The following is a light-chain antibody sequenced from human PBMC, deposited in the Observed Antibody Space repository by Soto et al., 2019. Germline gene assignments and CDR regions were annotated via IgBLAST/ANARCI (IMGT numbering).Light chain of an antibody. Sequence: EIVLTQSPATLPLSPGERATLSCRASQSVSIYLAWYQQKPGQAPRLLIYDASNRAPGIPARFSGGGSGTDFTLTISSLETEDFAVYYCQQRSNWGLTFGGETKVDIK. CDR3: QQRSNWGLT. CDR1: QSVSIY. CDR2: DAS. V-gene: IGKV3-11*01. J-gene: IGKJ4*01.